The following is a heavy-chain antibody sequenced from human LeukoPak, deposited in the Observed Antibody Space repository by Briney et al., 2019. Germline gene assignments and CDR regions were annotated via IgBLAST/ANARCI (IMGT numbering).Heavy chain of an antibody. CDR3: ARDPADHGDLREDAHYYALDV. CDR1: GGTFSSYA. D-gene: IGHD4-17*01. CDR2: IIPIFGTA. Sequence: SVKVSCKASGGTFSSYAISWVRQAPGQGLEWMGGIIPIFGTANYAQKFQGRVTITADESTSTAYMELSSLRSEDTAVYYCARDPADHGDLREDAHYYALDVWGQGTTVTVSS. J-gene: IGHJ6*02. V-gene: IGHV1-69*13.